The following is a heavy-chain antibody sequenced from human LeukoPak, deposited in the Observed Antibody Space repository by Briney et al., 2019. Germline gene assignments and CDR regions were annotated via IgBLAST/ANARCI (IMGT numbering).Heavy chain of an antibody. CDR2: ISYRGST. V-gene: IGHV4-31*02. CDR1: GGSISNSGGFY. CDR3: ARISQSSGGFYY. J-gene: IGHJ4*02. Sequence: PSQTLSLTCTVSGGSISNSGGFYWSWIRQHTGDGLECIGFISYRGSTYYNPSLKSRVSMSVDTSRSPFSLRLTSVTDEDTAVYYCARISQSSGGFYYWGQGTLVTVSS. D-gene: IGHD2-15*01.